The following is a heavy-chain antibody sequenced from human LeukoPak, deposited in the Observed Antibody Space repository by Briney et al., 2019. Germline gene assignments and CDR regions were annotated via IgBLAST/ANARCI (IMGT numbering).Heavy chain of an antibody. J-gene: IGHJ6*03. Sequence: PGGSLRLSCAASGFTFSSYSMNWVRQAQGKGLEWVSYISRRSSNIYYADSVKGRFTITRDDAKNSLYLQMNSLRAEDTAAYYCAREDNLGNYYNFYMDVWGKGTTVSVSS. D-gene: IGHD1-1*01. CDR3: AREDNLGNYYNFYMDV. V-gene: IGHV3-48*01. CDR2: ISRRSSNI. CDR1: GFTFSSYS.